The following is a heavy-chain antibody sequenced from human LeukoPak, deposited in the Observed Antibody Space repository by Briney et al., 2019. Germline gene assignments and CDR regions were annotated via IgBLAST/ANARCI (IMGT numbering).Heavy chain of an antibody. CDR3: VKDGEWTFDI. CDR1: GFSFSSYA. D-gene: IGHD3-3*01. Sequence: GGSLRLSCAASGFSFSSYALSWVRQAPGKGLEWVSAITTSGDSTYYADSVKGRFTISGDSSYNTAFLQMNSLRPEDTAIYYCVKDGEWTFDIWGQGTMVTVSS. V-gene: IGHV3-23*01. CDR2: ITTSGDST. J-gene: IGHJ3*02.